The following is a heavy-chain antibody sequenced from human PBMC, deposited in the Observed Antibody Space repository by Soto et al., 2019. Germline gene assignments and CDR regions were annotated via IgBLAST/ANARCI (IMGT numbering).Heavy chain of an antibody. CDR3: ARVDVTIFGVVIMPFDY. V-gene: IGHV1-18*01. D-gene: IGHD3-3*01. CDR2: ISTYNGNT. CDR1: GYTFTNYG. J-gene: IGHJ4*02. Sequence: QVQLVQSGAEVKKPGASVKVSCKASGYTFTNYGISWVRQAPGQGLEWMGWISTYNGNTNYAQKLQGRVTMTTDTSTNIAYIELRSLRSDDTAVYYCARVDVTIFGVVIMPFDYWGQGTLVTVSS.